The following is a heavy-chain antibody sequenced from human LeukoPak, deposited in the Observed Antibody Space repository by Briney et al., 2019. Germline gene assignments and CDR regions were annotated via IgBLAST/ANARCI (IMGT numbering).Heavy chain of an antibody. CDR2: IRYDGSNE. CDR3: ARDNTYCSGSRCYDRFDY. CDR1: GFTFSSYG. J-gene: IGHJ4*02. D-gene: IGHD2-15*01. Sequence: PGGSLRLSCAASGFTFSSYGMHWVRQAPGKGLEWVAFIRYDGSNEYYADSVKGRFTISRDKSKNTLSLQMNGLRVEDTAVYYCARDNTYCSGSRCYDRFDYWGQGTLVTVSS. V-gene: IGHV3-30*02.